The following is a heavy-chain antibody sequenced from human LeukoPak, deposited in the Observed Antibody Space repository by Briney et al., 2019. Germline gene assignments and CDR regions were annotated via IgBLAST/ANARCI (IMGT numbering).Heavy chain of an antibody. V-gene: IGHV4-61*01. CDR2: IYYSGST. Sequence: PSQTLSLTCTVSGGSISSGSYYWSGIRQPPGKGLEWIGYIYYSGSTNYNPSLKSRVTISVDTSKNQFSLKLSSVTAADTAVYYCARLGSNDAFDIWGQGTMVTVSS. CDR1: GGSISSGSYY. J-gene: IGHJ3*02. D-gene: IGHD4/OR15-4a*01. CDR3: ARLGSNDAFDI.